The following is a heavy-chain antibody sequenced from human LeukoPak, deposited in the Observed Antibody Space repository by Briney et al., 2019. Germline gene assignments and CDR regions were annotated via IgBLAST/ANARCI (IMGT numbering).Heavy chain of an antibody. D-gene: IGHD4-17*01. CDR2: IYHSGST. Sequence: PSQTLSLTCAVSGGSISSGGYSWSWIRQPPGKGLEWIGYIYHSGSTYYNPSLKSRVTISVDRSKNQFSLKLNSVTAADTAVYYCARERYGDHTYFDYWGQGTLVTVSA. V-gene: IGHV4-30-2*01. J-gene: IGHJ4*02. CDR3: ARERYGDHTYFDY. CDR1: GGSISSGGYS.